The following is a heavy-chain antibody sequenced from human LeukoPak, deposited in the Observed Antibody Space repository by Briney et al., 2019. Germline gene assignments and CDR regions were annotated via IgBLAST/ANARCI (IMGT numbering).Heavy chain of an antibody. CDR3: ARGGSSAYNWFDP. V-gene: IGHV4-39*07. Sequence: LETLSLTCTVSGGSISSSSYYWGWIRQPPGKGLEWIGSIYYSGSTYYNPSLKSRVTISVDTSKNQFSLKLSSVTAADTAVYYCARGGSSAYNWFDPWGQGTLVTVSS. J-gene: IGHJ5*02. CDR1: GGSISSSSYY. D-gene: IGHD6-6*01. CDR2: IYYSGST.